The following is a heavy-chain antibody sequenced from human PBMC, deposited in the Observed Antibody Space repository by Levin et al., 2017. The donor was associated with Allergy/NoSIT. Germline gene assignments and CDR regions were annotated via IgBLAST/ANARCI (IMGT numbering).Heavy chain of an antibody. D-gene: IGHD2-2*01. V-gene: IGHV4-39*02. CDR1: GGSIFNAHYY. J-gene: IGHJ4*02. Sequence: PSETLSLTCSVSGGSIFNAHYYWGWVRQPPGKGLEWIGNVYYNGITYYSPSLKSRVNISVDTSKNHFSLRLSSVTAADTALYFCAGLKWDIVVLPGRFDNWGQGILVTVSS. CDR2: VYYNGIT. CDR3: AGLKWDIVVLPGRFDN.